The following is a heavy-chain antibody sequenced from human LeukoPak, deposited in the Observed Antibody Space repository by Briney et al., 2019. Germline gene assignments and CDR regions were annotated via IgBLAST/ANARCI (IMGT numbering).Heavy chain of an antibody. Sequence: ASVKVSCKASGGTFSSYAISWVRQAPGQGLEWMGRIIPILGIANYAQKFQGRVTITADKSTSTAYMELSSLRSEDTAVYYCARPYDSSGYYYVEYFQHWGQGTLVTVSS. D-gene: IGHD3-22*01. CDR2: IIPILGIA. J-gene: IGHJ1*01. CDR3: ARPYDSSGYYYVEYFQH. CDR1: GGTFSSYA. V-gene: IGHV1-69*04.